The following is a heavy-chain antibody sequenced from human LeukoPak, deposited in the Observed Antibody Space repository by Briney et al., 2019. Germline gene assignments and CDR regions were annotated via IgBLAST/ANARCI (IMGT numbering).Heavy chain of an antibody. CDR1: GFTFSSYA. Sequence: PGGSLRLSCAASGFTFSSYAMSWVRQAPGKGLEWVSAISGSGGSTYYADSVKGRFTISRDNSKNTLYLQMNSLRAEDTAVYYCAKPGIRSSSWYPGDAFDIWGQGTMVTVSS. CDR2: ISGSGGST. CDR3: AKPGIRSSSWYPGDAFDI. J-gene: IGHJ3*02. V-gene: IGHV3-23*01. D-gene: IGHD6-13*01.